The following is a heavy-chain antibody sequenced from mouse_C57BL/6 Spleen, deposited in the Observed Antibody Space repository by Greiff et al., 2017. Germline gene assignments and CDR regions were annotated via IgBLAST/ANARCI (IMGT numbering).Heavy chain of an antibody. V-gene: IGHV5-9*01. J-gene: IGHJ1*03. CDR1: GFTFSSYT. Sequence: EVMLVESGGGLVKPGGSLKLSCAASGFTFSSYTMSWVRQTPEKRLEWVATISGGGGNTYYPGSVKGRFTISRDNAKNTLYLQMSSLRSEDTALYYCARQGLRRDWYFDVWGTGTTVTVSS. D-gene: IGHD2-4*01. CDR2: ISGGGGNT. CDR3: ARQGLRRDWYFDV.